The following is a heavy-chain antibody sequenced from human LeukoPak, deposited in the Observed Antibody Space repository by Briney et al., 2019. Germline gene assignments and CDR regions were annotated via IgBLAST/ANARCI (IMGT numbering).Heavy chain of an antibody. D-gene: IGHD6-13*01. CDR1: GFTFSSYA. Sequence: HPGGSLRLSCAASGFTFSSYAMHWVRQAPGKGLEWVAVISYDGSNKYYADSVKGRFTISRDNSKNTLFLQMNSLRVEDTAVCYCARDPPGIAASGTYYWGQGTLVTVSS. CDR2: ISYDGSNK. V-gene: IGHV3-30*14. CDR3: ARDPPGIAASGTYY. J-gene: IGHJ4*02.